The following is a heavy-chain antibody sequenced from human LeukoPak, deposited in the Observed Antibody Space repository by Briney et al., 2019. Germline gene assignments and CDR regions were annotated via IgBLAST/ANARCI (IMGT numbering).Heavy chain of an antibody. J-gene: IGHJ4*02. D-gene: IGHD5-24*01. CDR1: GFTFSSYW. CDR3: AREDMATIVSFDY. Sequence: PGGSLRLSCAASGFTFSSYWMSWVRQAPGKGMEWVVNIKQDRSEKYYVDSVKGRFTITRDNATNSLYLQMNSLRAEDTAEYYCAREDMATIVSFDYWGQGTLVTVSS. V-gene: IGHV3-7*01. CDR2: IKQDRSEK.